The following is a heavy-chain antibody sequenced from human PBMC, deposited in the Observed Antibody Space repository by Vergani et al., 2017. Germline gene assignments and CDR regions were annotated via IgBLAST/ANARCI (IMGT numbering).Heavy chain of an antibody. V-gene: IGHV4-30-4*01. CDR2: IYYSGST. CDR3: ARAAEYCSGGSCYSDHFDY. Sequence: QVQLQESGPGLVKPSQTLSLTCTVSGGSISSGDYYWSWLRQPPGKGLEWIGYIYYSGSTYYNPSLKSRVTISVDTSKNQFSLKLSAVTAADTAVYYCARAAEYCSGGSCYSDHFDYWGQGTLVTVSS. D-gene: IGHD2-15*01. CDR1: GGSISSGDYY. J-gene: IGHJ4*02.